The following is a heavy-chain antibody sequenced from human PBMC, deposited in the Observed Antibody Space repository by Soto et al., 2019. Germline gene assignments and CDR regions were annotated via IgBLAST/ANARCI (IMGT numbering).Heavy chain of an antibody. D-gene: IGHD2-15*01. CDR2: IWYDGSNK. V-gene: IGHV3-33*01. CDR1: GFTFSSYG. J-gene: IGHJ3*02. Sequence: GGSLRLSCAASGFTFSSYGMHWVRQAPGKGLEWVAVIWYDGSNKYYADSVKGRFTISRDNSKNTLYLQMNSLRAEDTAVYYCARALGGSGLLAFDIWGQGTMVTVSS. CDR3: ARALGGSGLLAFDI.